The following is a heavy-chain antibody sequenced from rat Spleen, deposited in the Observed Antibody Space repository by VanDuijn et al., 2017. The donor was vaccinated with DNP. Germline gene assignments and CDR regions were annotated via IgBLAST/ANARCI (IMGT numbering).Heavy chain of an antibody. Sequence: EVQLVESGGGLVQPGSSLKVSCVASGFTFNNSWMTWVRQAPTKGLEWVASISTGGGNTYYRDSVKGRFTISRDNAKNTQYLQMDSLRSEDTATYYCARLNYGGYYYFDYWGQGVMVTVSS. J-gene: IGHJ2*01. CDR1: GFTFNNSW. D-gene: IGHD1-11*01. V-gene: IGHV5S13*01. CDR3: ARLNYGGYYYFDY. CDR2: ISTGGGNT.